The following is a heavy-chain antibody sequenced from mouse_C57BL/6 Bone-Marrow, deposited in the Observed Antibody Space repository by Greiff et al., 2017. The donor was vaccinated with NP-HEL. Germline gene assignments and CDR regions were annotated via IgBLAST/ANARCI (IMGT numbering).Heavy chain of an antibody. V-gene: IGHV1-19*01. CDR2: INPYNGGT. CDR1: GYTFTDYY. Sequence: EVQLQQSGPVLVKPGASVKMSCKASGYTFTDYYMNWVKQSHGKSLEWIGVINPYNGGTSYNQKFKGKATLPVDKYSSTAYMALNSLTTGNSAVYYCARYYGRRSYFDYWGQGTTLTVSS. D-gene: IGHD1-1*01. J-gene: IGHJ2*01. CDR3: ARYYGRRSYFDY.